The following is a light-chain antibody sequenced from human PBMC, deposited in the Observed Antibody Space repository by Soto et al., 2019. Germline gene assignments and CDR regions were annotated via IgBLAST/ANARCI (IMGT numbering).Light chain of an antibody. V-gene: IGLV2-8*01. CDR2: EVT. Sequence: QSALTQPPSASGSRGQSVTISCTGTSSDVGGYNFVSWYQQHPGKVPKLMIYEVTERPSGVPDRFSGSKSGNTASLTISGLQAVDEADYYCCSFAGSNNRVFGTGTKLTVL. CDR1: SSDVGGYNF. J-gene: IGLJ1*01. CDR3: CSFAGSNNRV.